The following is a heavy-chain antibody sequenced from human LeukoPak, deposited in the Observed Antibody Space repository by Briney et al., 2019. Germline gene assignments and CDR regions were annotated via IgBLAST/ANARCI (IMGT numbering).Heavy chain of an antibody. CDR3: ASDRLTMPVS. CDR2: IYYSGST. V-gene: IGHV4-59*01. D-gene: IGHD2/OR15-2a*01. CDR1: GGSISSYY. Sequence: PSETLSLTCTVSGGSISSYYWSWIRQPPGKGLEWIGYIYYSGSTNHNPSLKSRVTISVDTSKNQFSLKLSSVTAADTAVYYCASDRLTMPVSWGQGTLVTVSS. J-gene: IGHJ4*02.